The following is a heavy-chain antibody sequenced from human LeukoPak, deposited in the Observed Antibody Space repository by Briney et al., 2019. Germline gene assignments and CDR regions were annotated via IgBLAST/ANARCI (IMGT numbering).Heavy chain of an antibody. CDR1: GFTVSINY. J-gene: IGHJ4*02. D-gene: IGHD6-19*01. CDR2: IYSGGST. Sequence: GGSLRLSCAASGFTVSINYMSWVRQAPGKGLEWVSVIYSGGSTYYADSVKGRFTISRDNSKNTLYLQMNSLRAEDTAVYYCARAPSGWYKSRGFDFDYWGQGTLVTVSS. CDR3: ARAPSGWYKSRGFDFDY. V-gene: IGHV3-66*01.